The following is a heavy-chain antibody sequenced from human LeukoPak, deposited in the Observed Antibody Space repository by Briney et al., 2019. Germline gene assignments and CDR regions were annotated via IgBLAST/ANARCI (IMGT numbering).Heavy chain of an antibody. J-gene: IGHJ4*02. V-gene: IGHV4-4*07. CDR1: GGSISNYH. CDR3: ARRDISTGWSFDY. CDR2: IHTSGST. D-gene: IGHD6-19*01. Sequence: PSETLSLTCTVSGGSISNYHWSWIRQPAGKGLEWIGQIHTSGSTNYNPPLKSRVTMSIDTPESQVSLTIRSVTAADTAIYYCARRDISTGWSFDYWGQGTLVTVSS.